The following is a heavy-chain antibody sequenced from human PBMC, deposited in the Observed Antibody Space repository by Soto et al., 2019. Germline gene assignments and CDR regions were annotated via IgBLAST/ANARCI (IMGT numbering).Heavy chain of an antibody. CDR2: IKQDGSEK. V-gene: IGHV3-7*01. CDR3: ARDQTTGDWFDA. Sequence: GGSLRLSCAASGLTFSSYGMTWVRQAPGKGLEWVANIKQDGSEKYYVDSVKGRFTISRDNAKNTVYLQMNSLRAEDTAVYYCARDQTTGDWFDAWGQGTLVTVSS. J-gene: IGHJ5*02. D-gene: IGHD4-17*01. CDR1: GLTFSSYG.